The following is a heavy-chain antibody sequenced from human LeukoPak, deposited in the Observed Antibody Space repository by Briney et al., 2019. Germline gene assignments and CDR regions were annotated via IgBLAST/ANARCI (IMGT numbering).Heavy chain of an antibody. CDR3: AKDLPRDLAYGDYFDY. CDR2: ISGSGGST. Sequence: PGGSLRLSCAASGFTFSSYAMSWVRQAPGNGLEWVSAISGSGGSTYYADSVKGRFTISRDNSKNTLYLQMNSLRAEDTAVYYCAKDLPRDLAYGDYFDYWGQGTLVTVSS. J-gene: IGHJ4*02. CDR1: GFTFSSYA. V-gene: IGHV3-23*01. D-gene: IGHD4-17*01.